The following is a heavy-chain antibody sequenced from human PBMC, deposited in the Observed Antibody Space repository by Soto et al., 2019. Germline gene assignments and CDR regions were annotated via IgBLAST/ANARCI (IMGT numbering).Heavy chain of an antibody. V-gene: IGHV3-30*18. CDR2: ISYDGSNK. CDR3: ANLGGRDIVVVPAVEFDI. CDR1: GFTFSSYG. Sequence: GGSLRLSCAASGFTFSSYGMHWVRQAPGKGQEWVAVISYDGSNKYYADSVKGRFTISRDNSKNTLYQQKNSLRAEDTAVYYCANLGGRDIVVVPAVEFDIWRQGTMVTVSS. D-gene: IGHD2-2*01. J-gene: IGHJ3*02.